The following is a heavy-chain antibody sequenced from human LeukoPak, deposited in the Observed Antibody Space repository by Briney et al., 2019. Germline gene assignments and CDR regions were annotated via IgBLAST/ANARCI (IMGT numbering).Heavy chain of an antibody. V-gene: IGHV4-34*01. Sequence: SETLSLTCAVYGGSFSGYYWSWIRQPPGKGLGWIGEINHSGSTNYNPSLKSRVTISVDTSKNQFSLKLSSVTAADTAVYYCARLRYFDPFDYWGQGTLVTVSS. CDR3: ARLRYFDPFDY. CDR1: GGSFSGYY. CDR2: INHSGST. J-gene: IGHJ4*02. D-gene: IGHD3-9*01.